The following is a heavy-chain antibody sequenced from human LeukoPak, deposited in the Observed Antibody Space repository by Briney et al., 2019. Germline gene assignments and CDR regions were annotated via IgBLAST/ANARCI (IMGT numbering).Heavy chain of an antibody. J-gene: IGHJ4*02. Sequence: SGGSLRLSCAASGFTFSSYAMSWVREAPGKGVEWVSAISGSGESTYYGDSVKGGFNIYRENYKNTLDVEMKRLRGEEKAVYDCAKTRPLDSSSWSHGDYWGQGTLVAVSS. D-gene: IGHD6-13*01. CDR1: GFTFSSYA. V-gene: IGHV3-23*01. CDR3: AKTRPLDSSSWSHGDY. CDR2: ISGSGEST.